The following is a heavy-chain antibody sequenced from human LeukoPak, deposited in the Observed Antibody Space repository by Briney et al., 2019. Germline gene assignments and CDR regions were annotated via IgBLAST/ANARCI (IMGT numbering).Heavy chain of an antibody. J-gene: IGHJ3*02. V-gene: IGHV4-38-2*02. CDR3: ASGIAVAAHHFGYDI. CDR2: IYHSGST. CDR1: GYSISSGYY. D-gene: IGHD6-19*01. Sequence: PSETLSLTCTVSGYSISSGYYWGWIRQPPGKGLEWIGSIYHSGSTYYNPSLKSRVTISVDTSKNQFSLKLSSVTAADTAVYYCASGIAVAAHHFGYDIWGQGTMVTVSS.